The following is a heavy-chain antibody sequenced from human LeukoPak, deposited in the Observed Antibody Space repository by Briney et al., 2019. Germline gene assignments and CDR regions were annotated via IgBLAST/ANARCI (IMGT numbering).Heavy chain of an antibody. J-gene: IGHJ4*02. V-gene: IGHV3-23*01. Sequence: GGSLRLSCAASGFTFSSYPMSWVRQAPGKGLQWVSAISSGGDSTYYADSVKGRFTISRNNSKNTLNLQMNSLRAEDTAVYCCAKDGGGIAAVGSRYFDFWGQGTLVTVSS. D-gene: IGHD6-13*01. CDR1: GFTFSSYP. CDR2: ISSGGDST. CDR3: AKDGGGIAAVGSRYFDF.